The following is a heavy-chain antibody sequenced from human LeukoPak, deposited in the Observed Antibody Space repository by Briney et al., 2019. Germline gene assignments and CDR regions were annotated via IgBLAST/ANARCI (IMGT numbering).Heavy chain of an antibody. J-gene: IGHJ4*02. Sequence: PGGSLRLSCAASGFTFSSYGMHWVRQAPGKGLEWVAVISYDGSNKYYADSVKGRFTISRDNSKNTLYLQMNSLRTDDTAVYYCLAQYYFDYWGRGTLVTVSS. CDR1: GFTFSSYG. CDR3: LAQYYFDY. D-gene: IGHD4-11*01. CDR2: ISYDGSNK. V-gene: IGHV3-30*03.